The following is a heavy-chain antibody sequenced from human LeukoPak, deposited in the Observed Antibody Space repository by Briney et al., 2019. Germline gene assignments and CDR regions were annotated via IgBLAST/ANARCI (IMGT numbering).Heavy chain of an antibody. CDR2: IKQDGSEK. V-gene: IGHV3-7*01. J-gene: IGHJ3*02. CDR3: VRDRYDILTGYNDAFDI. D-gene: IGHD3-9*01. Sequence: GGSLRLSCAASGFTFTTYWMSWVCQAPGKGLEWMVNIKQDGSEKYYVDSVKGRFTISRGNAKNSLYLQMNSLRAEDTAVYYCVRDRYDILTGYNDAFDIWGQGTMVTVSS. CDR1: GFTFTTYW.